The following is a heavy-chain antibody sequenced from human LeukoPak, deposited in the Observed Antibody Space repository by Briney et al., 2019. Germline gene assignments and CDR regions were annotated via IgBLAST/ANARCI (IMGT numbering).Heavy chain of an antibody. V-gene: IGHV3-33*01. CDR3: ARDHGDGSSSPFDSFDI. CDR1: ALTFSSYG. CDR2: IWYDGSNK. J-gene: IGHJ3*02. D-gene: IGHD5-24*01. Sequence: AGRSLRLSCAASALTFSSYGMHWVRQAPGKGLEWVAVIWYDGSNKYYGDSVKGRFTISRDNSKNTLYLQMNSLRAEDTAVYSCARDHGDGSSSPFDSFDISGQGTMVTVSS.